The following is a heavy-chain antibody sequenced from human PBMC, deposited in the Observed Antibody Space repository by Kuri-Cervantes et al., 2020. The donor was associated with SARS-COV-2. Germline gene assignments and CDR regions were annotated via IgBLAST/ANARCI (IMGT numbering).Heavy chain of an antibody. D-gene: IGHD6-19*01. CDR2: IYYSGST. CDR1: GGSISSYY. Sequence: SVTLSLTCTVSGGSISSYYWSWIRQPPGKGLEWIGYIYYSGSTNYNPSLKSRVTISVDTSKNQFSLKLSSVTAADTAVYYCARVSSGWYSRLFDYWGQGTLVTVSS. CDR3: ARVSSGWYSRLFDY. V-gene: IGHV4-59*01. J-gene: IGHJ4*02.